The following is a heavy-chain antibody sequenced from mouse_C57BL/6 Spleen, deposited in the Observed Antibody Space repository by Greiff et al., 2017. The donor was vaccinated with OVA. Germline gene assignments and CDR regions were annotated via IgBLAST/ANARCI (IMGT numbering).Heavy chain of an antibody. CDR2: ISYDGSN. Sequence: EVKLQESGPGLVKPSQSLSLTCSVTGYSIPSGYYWNWIRQFPGNKLEWMGYISYDGSNNYNPSLKNRISITRDTSKNQFFLKLNSVTTEDTATYYCARALFYGSSYGFAYWGQGTLVTVSA. V-gene: IGHV3-6*01. CDR3: ARALFYGSSYGFAY. J-gene: IGHJ3*01. CDR1: GYSIPSGYY. D-gene: IGHD1-1*01.